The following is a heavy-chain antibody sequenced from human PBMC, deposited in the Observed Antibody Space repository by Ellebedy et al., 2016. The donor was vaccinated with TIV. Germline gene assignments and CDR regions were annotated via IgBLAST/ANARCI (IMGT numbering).Heavy chain of an antibody. V-gene: IGHV4-39*01. D-gene: IGHD3-9*01. CDR3: ARRCYDIPGDY. CDR2: IYYSGST. J-gene: IGHJ4*02. Sequence: SETLSLXXTVSGGSISSSSYYWGWIRQPPGKGLEWIGSIYYSGSTYYNPSLKSRVTISVDTSKNQFSLKLSSVTAADMAVYYCARRCYDIPGDYWGQGTLVTVSS. CDR1: GGSISSSSYY.